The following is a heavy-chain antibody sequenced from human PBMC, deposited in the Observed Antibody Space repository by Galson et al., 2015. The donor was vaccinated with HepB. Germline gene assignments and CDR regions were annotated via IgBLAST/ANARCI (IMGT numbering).Heavy chain of an antibody. CDR3: ARRAIFGVPYGMDV. CDR1: GFTFSDYY. D-gene: IGHD3-3*01. V-gene: IGHV3-11*01. J-gene: IGHJ6*02. Sequence: SLRLSCAASGFTFSDYYMSWIRQAPGKGLEWVSYISSSGSTIYYADSVKGRFTISRDNAKNSLYLQMNSLRAEDTAMYYCARRAIFGVPYGMDVWGQGTTVTVSS. CDR2: ISSSGSTI.